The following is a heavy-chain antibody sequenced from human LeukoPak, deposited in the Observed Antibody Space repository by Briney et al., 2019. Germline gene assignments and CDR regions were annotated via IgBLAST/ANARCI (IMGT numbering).Heavy chain of an antibody. J-gene: IGHJ2*01. CDR3: ARDYYYDTSGHGSGYFDL. CDR2: ANPGSGNT. Sequence: ASVKVSCKASGYTFTSYEINWVRQAPGQGLEWMGRANPGSGNTGYAQKFQGRVTMTRDTSTSTVYMELSSLRSEDTAVYYCARDYYYDTSGHGSGYFDLWGRGTLVTVSS. V-gene: IGHV1-8*01. CDR1: GYTFTSYE. D-gene: IGHD3-22*01.